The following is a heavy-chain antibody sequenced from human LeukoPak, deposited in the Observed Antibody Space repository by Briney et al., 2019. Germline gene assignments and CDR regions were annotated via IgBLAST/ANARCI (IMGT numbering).Heavy chain of an antibody. Sequence: GGSLRLSCAASGFTFSTYGMHWVRQAPGKGLEWVAVISDDGSSKYYADSVKGRFTISRDNSKNTLYLQMNSLRAEDTAVHYCAKDPPQLAYCGGDCTYYYYGMDVWGQGTTVTVSS. CDR2: ISDDGSSK. V-gene: IGHV3-30*18. CDR3: AKDPPQLAYCGGDCTYYYYGMDV. CDR1: GFTFSTYG. D-gene: IGHD2-21*02. J-gene: IGHJ6*02.